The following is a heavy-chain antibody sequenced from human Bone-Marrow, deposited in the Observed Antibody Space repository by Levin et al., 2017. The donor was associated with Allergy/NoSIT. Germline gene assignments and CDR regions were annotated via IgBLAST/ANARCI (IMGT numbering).Heavy chain of an antibody. CDR2: IYWDDDK. CDR3: AHHKFWFGEFPFDF. D-gene: IGHD3-10*01. V-gene: IGHV2-5*02. J-gene: IGHJ4*02. Sequence: LRLSCTFSGFSLSSNGVGVGWIRQAPGKALEWLALIYWDDDKRYSPSLKSRLNITKDTSKNQVVLTMTNMAPVDTGTYYCAHHKFWFGEFPFDFWGRGRLVTVSS. CDR1: GFSLSSNGVG.